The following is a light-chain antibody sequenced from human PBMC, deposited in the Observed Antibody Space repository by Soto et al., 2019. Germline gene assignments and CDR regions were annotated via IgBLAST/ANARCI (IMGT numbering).Light chain of an antibody. CDR3: SSYERNSLLV. V-gene: IGLV2-14*01. CDR2: EVI. J-gene: IGLJ2*01. Sequence: QSALTQPASVSASPGQSITISCTGTSSDVGDYNYVSWYQQYPGKAPKLMIYEVINRPSGVSNRFSGSKSGNTASLTISGPQAEDEVDYYCSSYERNSLLVFGEGTKVTVL. CDR1: SSDVGDYNY.